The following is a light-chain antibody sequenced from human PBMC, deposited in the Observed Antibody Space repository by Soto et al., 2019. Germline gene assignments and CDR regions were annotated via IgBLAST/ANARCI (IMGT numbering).Light chain of an antibody. J-gene: IGKJ2*01. CDR1: QSVSSSY. Sequence: EIVLTQSPGTLSLSPGERATLSCRASQSVSSSYLAWYQQKPGQAPGLLIYGASSRATGIPDRFSGSGSGTDFTLPISRLEPEDFAVYYCQQYGSSPDTFGQGTKLEIK. V-gene: IGKV3-20*01. CDR2: GAS. CDR3: QQYGSSPDT.